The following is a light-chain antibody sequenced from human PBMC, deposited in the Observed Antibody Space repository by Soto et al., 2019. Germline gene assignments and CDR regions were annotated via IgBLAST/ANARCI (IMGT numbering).Light chain of an antibody. CDR3: SSYGSSNTRV. J-gene: IGLJ2*01. Sequence: QSALTQPASVSGSPGQSITISCTGTSSDIGGYNSVSWYQQHPGQAPQLMIYDVSYRPSGVSSRFSGSKSGNTASLTISGLQAADEADYYCSSYGSSNTRVFGGGTQLTVL. CDR2: DVS. CDR1: SSDIGGYNS. V-gene: IGLV2-14*01.